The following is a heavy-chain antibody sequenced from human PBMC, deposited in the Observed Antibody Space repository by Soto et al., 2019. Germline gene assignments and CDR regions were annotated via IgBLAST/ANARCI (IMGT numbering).Heavy chain of an antibody. J-gene: IGHJ4*02. V-gene: IGHV3-48*03. CDR2: IDGSGTTK. Sequence: EVQLLESGGGLVQPGGSLRLSCGVSGFTFNDFEMNWVRQAPGKGLEWLAYIDGSGTTKKYADSVRGRFTISRDNSNNSLFLQRSSLSAADTAIYYCARGFGRFNFWGQGTLVSVSS. D-gene: IGHD3-10*01. CDR1: GFTFNDFE. CDR3: ARGFGRFNF.